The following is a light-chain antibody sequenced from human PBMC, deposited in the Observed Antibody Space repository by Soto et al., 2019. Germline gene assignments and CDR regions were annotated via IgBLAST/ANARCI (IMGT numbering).Light chain of an antibody. J-gene: IGKJ2*01. CDR1: QGIRTY. CDR2: AAS. CDR3: QQSYRTPYT. Sequence: DIQMTQSPSSLSASVGDRVPITCRASQGIRTYLIWYQQRQGKAPKLLIYAASNLVSGVPSRFSGSGSGTEFTLTISSLQPEDFATYYCQQSYRTPYTFGQGTKLETK. V-gene: IGKV1-39*01.